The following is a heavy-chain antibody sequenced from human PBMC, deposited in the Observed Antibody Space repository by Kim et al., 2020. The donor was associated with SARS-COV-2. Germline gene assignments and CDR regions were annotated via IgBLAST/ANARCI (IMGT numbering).Heavy chain of an antibody. V-gene: IGHV4-59*13. J-gene: IGHJ5*02. D-gene: IGHD3-16*02. Sequence: SETLSLTCTVSGGSISSYYWSWIRQPPGKVLEWIGYIYYSGSTNYNPSLKSRVTISVDTSKNQFSLKLSSVTAADTAVYYCARCPELRLGELSPNWFDPWGQGTLVTVSS. CDR3: ARCPELRLGELSPNWFDP. CDR1: GGSISSYY. CDR2: IYYSGST.